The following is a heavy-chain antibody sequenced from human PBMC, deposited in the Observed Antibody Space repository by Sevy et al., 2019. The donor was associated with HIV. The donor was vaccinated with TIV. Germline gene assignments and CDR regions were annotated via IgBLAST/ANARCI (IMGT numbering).Heavy chain of an antibody. CDR3: ARDRPCGGDCYILDP. CDR1: GDIFSNYG. J-gene: IGHJ5*02. D-gene: IGHD2-21*01. V-gene: IGHV1-69*10. CDR2: ILPISGLV. Sequence: ASVKVSCKASGDIFSNYGINWVRQAPGQGLQWMEGILPISGLVNYAQKFQGRVTISADKSTGTVYMALSSLRSEDTAVTYCARDRPCGGDCYILDPWGQGVLVTVSS.